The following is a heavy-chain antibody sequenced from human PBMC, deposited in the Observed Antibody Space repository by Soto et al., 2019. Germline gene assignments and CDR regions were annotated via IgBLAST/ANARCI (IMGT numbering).Heavy chain of an antibody. J-gene: IGHJ5*02. Sequence: GGSLRLSCAASGFTFSSYSMNWVRQAPGKGLEWVSSISSSSSYIYYADSVKGRFTISRDNAKNSLYLQMNSLRAEDTAVYYCARDKLGYCSGGSCYPGSLGFDPWGQGTLVTVSS. CDR2: ISSSSSYI. CDR1: GFTFSSYS. V-gene: IGHV3-21*01. D-gene: IGHD2-15*01. CDR3: ARDKLGYCSGGSCYPGSLGFDP.